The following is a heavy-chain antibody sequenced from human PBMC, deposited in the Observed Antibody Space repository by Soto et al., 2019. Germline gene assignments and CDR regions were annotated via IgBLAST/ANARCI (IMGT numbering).Heavy chain of an antibody. D-gene: IGHD3-22*01. CDR1: GYTFTTYW. Sequence: GESLKISCKASGYTFTTYWISWVRQLPGKGLEWMGRIAPSDSHVSYSPSFHGHVTLSVDKSTSTAYLQWSSLKASDTAMYYCARPLGGEGSGYYSSYYAMDVWGQGTTVTVSS. J-gene: IGHJ6*02. CDR3: ARPLGGEGSGYYSSYYAMDV. V-gene: IGHV5-10-1*01. CDR2: IAPSDSHV.